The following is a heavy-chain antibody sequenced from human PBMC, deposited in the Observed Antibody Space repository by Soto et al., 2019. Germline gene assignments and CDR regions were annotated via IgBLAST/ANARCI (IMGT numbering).Heavy chain of an antibody. J-gene: IGHJ6*02. CDR3: ARGGGYYYDFWSGYYLDV. D-gene: IGHD3-3*01. CDR2: IYPGDSDT. CDR1: GYSFTSYC. V-gene: IGHV5-51*01. Sequence: PGESLKISCNGSGYSFTSYCIGLVLQMPGKGLDWMGIIYPGDSDTRYSPSFQGQVTISADKSISTAYLQWSSLKASDTAMYYCARGGGYYYDFWSGYYLDVWGQGTTVTVSS.